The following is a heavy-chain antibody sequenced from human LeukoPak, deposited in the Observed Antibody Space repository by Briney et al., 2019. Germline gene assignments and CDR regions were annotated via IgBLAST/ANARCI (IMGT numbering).Heavy chain of an antibody. D-gene: IGHD4-23*01. CDR3: ARVGYGGSVIRDYMDV. J-gene: IGHJ6*03. Sequence: ASVKVSCKASGYTFTGYYIHWVRQAPGQGLEWMGWINPNSGDTNYAQKFQGRVTMTRDTSIRTDYMELRRMRSDGTAVYSCARVGYGGSVIRDYMDVWGKGTTVTVSS. CDR1: GYTFTGYY. V-gene: IGHV1-2*02. CDR2: INPNSGDT.